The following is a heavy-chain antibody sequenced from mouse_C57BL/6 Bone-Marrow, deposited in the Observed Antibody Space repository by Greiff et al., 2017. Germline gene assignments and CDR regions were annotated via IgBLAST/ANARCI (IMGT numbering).Heavy chain of an antibody. Sequence: QVHVKQSGAELARPGASVKMSCKASGYTFTSYTMHWVKQRPGQGLEWIGYINPSSGYTKYNQKFKDKATLTADKSSSTAYMQLSSLTSEDSAVYYCARPSTEDYYAMDYWGQGTSVTVSS. CDR2: INPSSGYT. CDR3: ARPSTEDYYAMDY. CDR1: GYTFTSYT. J-gene: IGHJ4*01. V-gene: IGHV1-4*01.